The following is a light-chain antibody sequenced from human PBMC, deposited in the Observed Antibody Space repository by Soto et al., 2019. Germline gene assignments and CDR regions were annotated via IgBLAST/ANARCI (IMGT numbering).Light chain of an antibody. CDR2: AAS. Sequence: DIQMTQSPSSVSASVGDRVTITCRASQGVSSWLAWYQHEPGKAPKLLIHAASRLQSGVPSRFSGSGSGTDFTLTISSLQPEDFATYYCQQANSFPHTFGGGTKVEMK. J-gene: IGKJ4*01. CDR1: QGVSSW. CDR3: QQANSFPHT. V-gene: IGKV1-12*01.